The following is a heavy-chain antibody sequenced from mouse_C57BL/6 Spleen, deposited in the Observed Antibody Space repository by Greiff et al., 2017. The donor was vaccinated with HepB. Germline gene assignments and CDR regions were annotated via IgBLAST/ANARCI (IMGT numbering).Heavy chain of an antibody. CDR1: GFTFSSYA. J-gene: IGHJ3*01. CDR3: ARESAYYYGSSYGFAY. D-gene: IGHD1-1*01. Sequence: EVQWVESGGGLVKPGGSLKLSCAASGFTFSSYAMSWVRQTPEKRLEWVATISDGGSYTYYPDNVKGRFTISRDNAKNNLYLQMSHLKSEDTAMYYCARESAYYYGSSYGFAYWGQGTLVTVSA. CDR2: ISDGGSYT. V-gene: IGHV5-4*01.